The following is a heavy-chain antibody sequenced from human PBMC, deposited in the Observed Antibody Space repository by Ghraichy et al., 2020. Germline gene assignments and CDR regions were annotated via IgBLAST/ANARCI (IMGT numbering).Heavy chain of an antibody. CDR2: ISAYNGNT. V-gene: IGHV1-18*04. J-gene: IGHJ6*02. Sequence: ASVKVSCKASGYTFTSYGISWVRQAPGQGLEWMGWISAYNGNTNYAQKLQGRVTMTTDTSTSTAYMELRSLRSDDTAVYYCARSSYCSSTSCYDGMDVWGQGTTVTVSS. CDR3: ARSSYCSSTSCYDGMDV. CDR1: GYTFTSYG. D-gene: IGHD2-2*01.